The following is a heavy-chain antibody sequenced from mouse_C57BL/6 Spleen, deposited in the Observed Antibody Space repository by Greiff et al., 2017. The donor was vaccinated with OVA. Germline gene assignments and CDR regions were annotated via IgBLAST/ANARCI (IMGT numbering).Heavy chain of an antibody. V-gene: IGHV5-17*01. D-gene: IGHD2-4*01. CDR2: ISSGSSTI. Sequence: EVMLVESGGGLVKPGGSLKLSCAASGFTFSDYGMHWVRQAPEKGLEWVAYISSGSSTIYYADTVKGRFTISRDNAKNTLFLQMTILRYEDTAMYYCARVYYDYDLYYYAMDYWGQGTSVTVSS. CDR3: ARVYYDYDLYYYAMDY. CDR1: GFTFSDYG. J-gene: IGHJ4*01.